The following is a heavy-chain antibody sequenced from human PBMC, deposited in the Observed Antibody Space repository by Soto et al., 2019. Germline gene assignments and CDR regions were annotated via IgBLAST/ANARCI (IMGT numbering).Heavy chain of an antibody. CDR3: ARGPGGPDGPGDY. J-gene: IGHJ4*02. D-gene: IGHD2-15*01. Sequence: QVKLVQSGAEVKKPGASVKVSCKASGYTFTSYAMHWVRQAPGQRLEWMGWINAGNGNTKYSQKFQGRVTITRDTSASTAYLELSSLSSEETAVYYCARGPGGPDGPGDYWGQGTLVTVSS. CDR1: GYTFTSYA. CDR2: INAGNGNT. V-gene: IGHV1-3*01.